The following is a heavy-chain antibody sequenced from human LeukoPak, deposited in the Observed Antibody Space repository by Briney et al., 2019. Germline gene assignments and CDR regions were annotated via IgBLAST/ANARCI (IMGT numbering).Heavy chain of an antibody. CDR3: ARGRGYNYGHFDY. D-gene: IGHD5-18*01. CDR2: IYYSGST. J-gene: IGHJ4*02. CDR1: GGSISSYY. V-gene: IGHV4-59*01. Sequence: SETLSLTCTVSGGSISSYYWSWIRQPPGKGLEWIGYIYYSGSTNYNPSLKSRVTISVDTSKNQFSLKLSSVTAADTAVYYCARGRGYNYGHFDYWGQGTLVTVSS.